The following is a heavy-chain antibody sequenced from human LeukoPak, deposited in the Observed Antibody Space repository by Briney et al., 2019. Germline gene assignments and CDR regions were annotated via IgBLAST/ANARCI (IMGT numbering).Heavy chain of an antibody. CDR2: IIPIFGTA. CDR1: GGTFSSYA. CDR3: ARGLWLGIIGDY. D-gene: IGHD3-10*01. V-gene: IGHV1-69*13. Sequence: SVKVSCKASGGTFSSYAISWVRQAPGQGLEWMGGIIPIFGTANYAQKCQGRVTITADESTSTAYMELSCLRAEDTGLNYSARGLWLGIIGDYWGQETLVTVSS. J-gene: IGHJ4*02.